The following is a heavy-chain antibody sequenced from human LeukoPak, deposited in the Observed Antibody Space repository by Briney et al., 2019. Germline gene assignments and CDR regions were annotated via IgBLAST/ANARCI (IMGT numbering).Heavy chain of an antibody. CDR1: GGTFSSYT. D-gene: IGHD1-1*01. CDR2: IIPILGIA. V-gene: IGHV1-69*02. J-gene: IGHJ6*02. CDR3: ASSTGTYYYYYGMDV. Sequence: ASVKVSCKASGGTFSSYTISWVRQAPGQGLEWKGRIIPILGIANYAQKFQGRVTITADKSTSTAYMELSSLRSEDTAVYYCASSTGTYYYYYGMDVWGQGTTVTVSS.